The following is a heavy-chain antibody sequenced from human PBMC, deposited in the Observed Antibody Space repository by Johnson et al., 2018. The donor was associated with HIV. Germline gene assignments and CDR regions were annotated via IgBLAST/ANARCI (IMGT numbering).Heavy chain of an antibody. J-gene: IGHJ3*02. CDR1: GFTFSNAW. V-gene: IGHV3-15*01. CDR2: IKSKTDGETT. CDR3: TTVLVYYDMLTGYCVTMHADALDI. Sequence: VQLVESGGGLVKPGGSLRLSCAASGFTFSNAWMSWVRQVPGKGLEWVGRIKSKTDGETTDYAAPVKGRFNISRDDSTNTLYVQMNSLKTEDTAVYYCTTVLVYYDMLTGYCVTMHADALDIWGQGTMVTVSS. D-gene: IGHD3-9*01.